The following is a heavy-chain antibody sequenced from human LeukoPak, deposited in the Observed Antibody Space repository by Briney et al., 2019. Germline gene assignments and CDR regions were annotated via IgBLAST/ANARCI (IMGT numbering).Heavy chain of an antibody. Sequence: ASVKVSCKASGYTFIAYYMHWVRQAPGQGLEWMGWINPNSGGTNYAQKFQGRVTMTRDTSISTVYMELSRLRSDDTAVYYCARDSCSSTSCLSIDDYWGQGTLVTVSS. CDR1: GYTFIAYY. J-gene: IGHJ4*02. V-gene: IGHV1-2*02. CDR2: INPNSGGT. D-gene: IGHD2-2*01. CDR3: ARDSCSSTSCLSIDDY.